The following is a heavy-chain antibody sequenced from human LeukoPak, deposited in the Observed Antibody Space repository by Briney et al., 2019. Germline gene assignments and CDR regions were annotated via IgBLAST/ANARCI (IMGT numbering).Heavy chain of an antibody. D-gene: IGHD2-21*02. Sequence: GGSLRLSCAASGFTFSSYWMHWVRQAPGKGLVWVSRINSDGSSTSYADSVKGRFTISRDDAKNSLYLQMNSLRAEDTAVYYCARDPRGDWSFDYWGQGTLITVSS. CDR2: INSDGSST. V-gene: IGHV3-74*01. CDR1: GFTFSSYW. CDR3: ARDPRGDWSFDY. J-gene: IGHJ4*02.